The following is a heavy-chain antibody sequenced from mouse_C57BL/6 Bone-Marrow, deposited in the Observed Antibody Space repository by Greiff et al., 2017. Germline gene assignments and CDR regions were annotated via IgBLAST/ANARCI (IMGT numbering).Heavy chain of an antibody. CDR3: ARDPLLLRNWYFDV. V-gene: IGHV5-16*01. CDR2: INYDGSST. CDR1: GFTFSDYY. Sequence: EVMLVESEGGLVQPGSSMKLSCTASGFTFSDYYMAWVRQVPEKGLEWVANINYDGSSTYYLDSLKSRFIISRDNAKNILYLQMSSLKSEDTATYYCARDPLLLRNWYFDVWGTGTTVTVSS. J-gene: IGHJ1*03. D-gene: IGHD1-1*01.